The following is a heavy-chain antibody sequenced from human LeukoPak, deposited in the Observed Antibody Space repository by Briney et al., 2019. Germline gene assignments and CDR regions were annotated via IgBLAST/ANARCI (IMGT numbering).Heavy chain of an antibody. D-gene: IGHD4-17*01. CDR3: ARVDDYGDSLYYFDY. V-gene: IGHV4-39*07. Sequence: SETLSLTCTVSGGSISSSSYYWGWIRQPPGKGLEWIGSIYYSGSTYYSPSLKSRVTISVDKSKNQFSLKLSSVTAADTAVYYCARVDDYGDSLYYFDYWGQGTLVTVSS. CDR2: IYYSGST. CDR1: GGSISSSSYY. J-gene: IGHJ4*02.